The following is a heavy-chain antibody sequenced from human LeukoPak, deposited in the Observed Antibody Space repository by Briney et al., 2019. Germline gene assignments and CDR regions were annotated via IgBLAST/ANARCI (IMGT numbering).Heavy chain of an antibody. J-gene: IGHJ6*03. Sequence: ASVKVSCKASGYTFTGYYMHWVRQAPGQGLEWMGWINPSSGGTNYAQKFQGRVTMTRDTSISTAYMELSRLRSDDTAVYYCARDLSVVTGVDYYMDVWGKGTAVTVSS. CDR3: ARDLSVVTGVDYYMDV. D-gene: IGHD4-23*01. CDR2: INPSSGGT. CDR1: GYTFTGYY. V-gene: IGHV1-2*02.